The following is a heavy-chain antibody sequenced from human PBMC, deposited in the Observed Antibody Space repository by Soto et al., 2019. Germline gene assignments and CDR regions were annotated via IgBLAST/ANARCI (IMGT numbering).Heavy chain of an antibody. CDR3: ARDLAPYDSSGYYNYYYGMDV. CDR1: GFTFSSYG. J-gene: IGHJ6*02. CDR2: IWYDGSNK. D-gene: IGHD3-22*01. Sequence: GGSLRLSCAASGFTFSSYGMHWVRQAPGKGLEWVAVIWYDGSNKYYADSVKGRFTISRDNSKNTLYLQMNSLRAEDTAVYYCARDLAPYDSSGYYNYYYGMDVWGQGTTVTVS. V-gene: IGHV3-33*01.